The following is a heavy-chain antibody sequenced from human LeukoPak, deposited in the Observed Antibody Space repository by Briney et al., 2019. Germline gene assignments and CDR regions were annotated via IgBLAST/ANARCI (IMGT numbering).Heavy chain of an antibody. CDR3: ARGGYYGSGNDFRFDP. J-gene: IGHJ5*02. V-gene: IGHV4-61*02. D-gene: IGHD3-10*01. Sequence: PSQTLSLTCTVSGGSISSGTYYWSWIRQPAGKGLEWIGRIYISGSTNYTPSLKSRVTISVDTSKNQFSLKLSSVTAADTAVYYCARGGYYGSGNDFRFDPWGQGTLVTVSS. CDR2: IYISGST. CDR1: GGSISSGTYY.